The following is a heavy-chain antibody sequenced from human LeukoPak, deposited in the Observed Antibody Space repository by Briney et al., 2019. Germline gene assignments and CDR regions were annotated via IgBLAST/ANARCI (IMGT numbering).Heavy chain of an antibody. J-gene: IGHJ4*02. CDR2: ISYDGSNK. CDR3: AKDRDSGSYRGTFDY. D-gene: IGHD1-26*01. V-gene: IGHV3-30*18. CDR1: GFTFSSYG. Sequence: GGSLRLSCAASGFTFSSYGMHWVRLAPGKGLEWVAVISYDGSNKYYADSVKGRFTISRDNSKNTLYLQMNSLRAEDTAVYYCAKDRDSGSYRGTFDYWGQGTLVTVSS.